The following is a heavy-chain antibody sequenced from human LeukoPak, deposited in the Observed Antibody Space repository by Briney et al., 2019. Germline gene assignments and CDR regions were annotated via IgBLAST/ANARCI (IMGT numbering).Heavy chain of an antibody. V-gene: IGHV3-9*03. D-gene: IGHD6-13*01. J-gene: IGHJ6*03. CDR3: AKGAGPFYCYYMDV. CDR1: GFTFSNYG. CDR2: ISWNSGSI. Sequence: GGSLRLSCAASGFTFSNYGMHWVRQAPGKGLEWVSGISWNSGSIGYADSVKGRFTISRDNAKNSLYLQMNSLRAEDMALYYCAKGAGPFYCYYMDVWGKGTTVTVSS.